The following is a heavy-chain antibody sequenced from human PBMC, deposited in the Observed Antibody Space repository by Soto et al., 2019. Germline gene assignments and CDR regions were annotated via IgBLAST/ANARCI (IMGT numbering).Heavy chain of an antibody. Sequence: EVQLVESGGGLVQPGGSLRLSCAASRLIFSDYHMHWVRQAPGKGLEWVGRIRRKANSYTTEYAASVKGRFTISRDDSKNSLYLQMNSLKSEDTAVYYCAMLGGWSGGSSGMDVWGQGTTVTVSS. D-gene: IGHD6-19*01. CDR1: RLIFSDYH. CDR3: AMLGGWSGGSSGMDV. CDR2: IRRKANSYTT. J-gene: IGHJ6*02. V-gene: IGHV3-72*01.